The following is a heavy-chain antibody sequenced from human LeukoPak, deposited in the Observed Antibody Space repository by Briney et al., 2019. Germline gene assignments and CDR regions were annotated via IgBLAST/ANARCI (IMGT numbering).Heavy chain of an antibody. Sequence: GGSLRLSCAVSGFTFSSYWMNWVRHAPGKGLVWVSRIASDGSSTTYADSVKGRFSISRDNAKNTLYLQMNSLRVEDTAVYYCARGRPHGNDYWGQGTLVTVSS. J-gene: IGHJ4*02. V-gene: IGHV3-74*01. D-gene: IGHD4-23*01. CDR2: IASDGSST. CDR1: GFTFSSYW. CDR3: ARGRPHGNDY.